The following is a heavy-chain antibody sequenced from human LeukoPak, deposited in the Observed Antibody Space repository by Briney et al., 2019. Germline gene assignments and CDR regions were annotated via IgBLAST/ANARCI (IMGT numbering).Heavy chain of an antibody. J-gene: IGHJ4*02. V-gene: IGHV1-18*01. CDR1: GYTFPSYG. CDR3: ARFLYDILTGSSAGGDY. Sequence: GASVKASCKASGYTFPSYGISGVRQAPGQGLEWMGWISAYNGNTNYAQKLQGRVTMTTDTSTSTAYMELRSLRSDDTAVYYCARFLYDILTGSSAGGDYWSQGTLVTVSS. D-gene: IGHD3-9*01. CDR2: ISAYNGNT.